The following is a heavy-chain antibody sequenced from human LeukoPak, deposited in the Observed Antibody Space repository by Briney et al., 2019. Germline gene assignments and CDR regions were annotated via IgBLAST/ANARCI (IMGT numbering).Heavy chain of an antibody. Sequence: ASVKVSCKASGYTFTSYGISWVRQAPGQGLEWMGWISAYNGNTNYAQKLQGRVTMTTDTSTSTAYMELRSLRSDDTAVYYCARHYGDYYDSSGYLPGFAYYMDAWGKGTTVTVSS. CDR3: ARHYGDYYDSSGYLPGFAYYMDA. CDR2: ISAYNGNT. D-gene: IGHD3-22*01. CDR1: GYTFTSYG. J-gene: IGHJ6*03. V-gene: IGHV1-18*01.